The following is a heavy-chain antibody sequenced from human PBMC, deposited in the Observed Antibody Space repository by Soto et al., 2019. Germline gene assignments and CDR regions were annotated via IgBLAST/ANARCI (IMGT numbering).Heavy chain of an antibody. D-gene: IGHD3-3*01. Sequence: EVQLVESGGGLVQPGRSLRLSCAASGFTFDDYAMHWVRQAPGKGLEWVSGISWNSGSIGYADSVKGRFTISRDNAKNSLYLQMNSLRAEDTALYYCAKAPSVADFWSGYYNPYYYYYMDVWGKGTTVTVSS. CDR2: ISWNSGSI. J-gene: IGHJ6*03. V-gene: IGHV3-9*01. CDR1: GFTFDDYA. CDR3: AKAPSVADFWSGYYNPYYYYYMDV.